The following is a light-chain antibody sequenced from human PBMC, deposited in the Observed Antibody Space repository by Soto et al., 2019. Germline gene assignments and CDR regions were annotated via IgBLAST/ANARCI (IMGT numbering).Light chain of an antibody. J-gene: IGKJ2*01. CDR2: CAS. CDR3: QQYNNSPYT. CDR1: QSVSSN. Sequence: EIVLTQSPATLSLSPGERATLSCRASQSVSSNLAWYQQKPGQAPRLLIYCASTRATGIPARFSGSGSGTEFTLTISSLQSEDFAVYYCQQYNNSPYTFGHGTKLAIK. V-gene: IGKV3-15*01.